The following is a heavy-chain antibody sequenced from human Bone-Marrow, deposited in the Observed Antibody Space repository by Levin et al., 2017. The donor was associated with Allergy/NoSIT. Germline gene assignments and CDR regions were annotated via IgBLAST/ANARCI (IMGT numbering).Heavy chain of an antibody. J-gene: IGHJ4*02. CDR1: GFSFSTSGMC. V-gene: IGHV2-70*11. D-gene: IGHD3/OR15-3a*01. Sequence: TLSLTCTFSGFSFSTSGMCVSWIRQPSGKALEWLARIDWDDDKHYSTSLKTRFTISKDTSKNQVVLTMTNMDPVDTGTYYCARSRHGLVDYWGQGTLVTVSS. CDR2: IDWDDDK. CDR3: ARSRHGLVDY.